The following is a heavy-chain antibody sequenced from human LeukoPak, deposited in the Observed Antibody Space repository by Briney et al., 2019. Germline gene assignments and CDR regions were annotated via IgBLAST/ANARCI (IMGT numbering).Heavy chain of an antibody. V-gene: IGHV1-69*06. Sequence: GASVKVSCKASGGTFSSYAISWVRQAPGQGLEWMGGIIPIFGTANYAQKFQGRVTITADKSTSTAYMELSSLRSEDTAVYYCAREWGYGGNSPFFDYWGQGTLVTVSS. CDR1: GGTFSSYA. CDR2: IIPIFGTA. J-gene: IGHJ4*02. CDR3: AREWGYGGNSPFFDY. D-gene: IGHD4-23*01.